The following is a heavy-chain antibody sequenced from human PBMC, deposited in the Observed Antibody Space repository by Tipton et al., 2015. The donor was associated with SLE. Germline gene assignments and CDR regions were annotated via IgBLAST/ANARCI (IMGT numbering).Heavy chain of an antibody. CDR3: ARFPRYNWNYIAD. Sequence: SLRLSCAASGFTFSDYYMSWIRQAPGKGLEWVSYISSSGSAMYYADSVKGRFTISRDNAKNSLYLQMNSLRAEDTAVYYCARFPRYNWNYIADWGQGTLVSVSS. D-gene: IGHD1-7*01. CDR2: ISSSGSAM. J-gene: IGHJ4*02. CDR1: GFTFSDYY. V-gene: IGHV3-11*01.